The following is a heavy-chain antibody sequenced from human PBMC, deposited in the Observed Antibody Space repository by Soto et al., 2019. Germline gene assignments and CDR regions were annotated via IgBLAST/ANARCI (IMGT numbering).Heavy chain of an antibody. CDR3: ARWGLGFDSSGYYNAFDI. Sequence: SVKVSCKASGGTFSSYAISWVRQAPGQGLEWMGGIIPIFGTANYARKFQGRVTITADKSTSTAYMELSSLRSEDTAVYYCARWGLGFDSSGYYNAFDIWGQGTMVTVSS. CDR1: GGTFSSYA. J-gene: IGHJ3*02. CDR2: IIPIFGTA. V-gene: IGHV1-69*06. D-gene: IGHD3-22*01.